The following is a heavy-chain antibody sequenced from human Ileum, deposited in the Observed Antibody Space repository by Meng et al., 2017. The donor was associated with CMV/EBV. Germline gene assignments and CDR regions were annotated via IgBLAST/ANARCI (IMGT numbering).Heavy chain of an antibody. CDR1: GGSSSSNYW. V-gene: IGHV4-4*01. Sequence: LTCAVAGGSSSSNYWWSWVRQPPGKGLEWIGEISHSGSTKYKASLKSRVTISLDKTKNDFSLKVTSVTAADTGVYFCARSSGHWSLDYWGQGTLVTVSS. CDR3: ARSSGHWSLDY. CDR2: ISHSGST. D-gene: IGHD3-10*01. J-gene: IGHJ4*02.